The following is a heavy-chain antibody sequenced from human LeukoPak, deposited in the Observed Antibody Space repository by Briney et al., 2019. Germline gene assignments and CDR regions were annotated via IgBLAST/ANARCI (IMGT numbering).Heavy chain of an antibody. J-gene: IGHJ4*02. CDR3: ARIAVAGTIYY. D-gene: IGHD6-19*01. CDR1: GGSLNGYY. V-gene: IGHV4-34*01. CDR2: INHSGST. Sequence: SETLSLTCAVYGGSLNGYYWSWIRQPPGKGLEWFGEINHSGSTNYNPSLKSRVTISVDTSKNEFSLKLSSVTAADTAVYYCARIAVAGTIYYWGQGTLVTVSS.